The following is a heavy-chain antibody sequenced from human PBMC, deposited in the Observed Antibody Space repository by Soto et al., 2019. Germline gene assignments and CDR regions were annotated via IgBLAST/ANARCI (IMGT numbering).Heavy chain of an antibody. CDR3: AKVVEQWLVRQGMDV. CDR1: GFTFSSYG. J-gene: IGHJ6*02. V-gene: IGHV3-30-3*01. CDR2: ISHDGSKE. D-gene: IGHD6-19*01. Sequence: QVQLVESGGGVVQAGRSLRLSCATSGFTFSSYGIHWVRQAPGKGLEWVAAISHDGSKEYYADSVKGRFTISRDNSKNTLYLQMNSLRDEDTAVYYCAKVVEQWLVRQGMDVWGQGTTVTVSS.